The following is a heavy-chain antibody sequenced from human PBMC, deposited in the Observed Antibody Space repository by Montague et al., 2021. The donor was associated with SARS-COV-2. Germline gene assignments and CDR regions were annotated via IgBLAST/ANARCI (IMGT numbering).Heavy chain of an antibody. Sequence: SLRFSCAASGFSFESYEMNWVRQAPGKGLEWVSHIGSSNSDIYYADSVTGRFTISRDNAKNSLLLQMNSLRAADTAVYYCASSYYYDKSGLDYWGQGTLVTVSS. D-gene: IGHD3-22*01. CDR3: ASSYYYDKSGLDY. V-gene: IGHV3-48*03. J-gene: IGHJ4*02. CDR2: IGSSNSDI. CDR1: GFSFESYE.